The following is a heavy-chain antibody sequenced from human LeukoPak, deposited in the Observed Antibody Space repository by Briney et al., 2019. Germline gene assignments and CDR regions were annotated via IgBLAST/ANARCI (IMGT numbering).Heavy chain of an antibody. D-gene: IGHD2-2*01. CDR3: ARVGYCSSTSCYLTPDYYMDV. Sequence: GGSLRLSCAASGFSFSGYAMHWIRQAPGKGLEWVALISFNGNYEDYTQSVKGRFTISRDNSKNTLFLQMNSLRPEDTAVYYCARVGYCSSTSCYLTPDYYMDVWGKGTTVTVSS. CDR1: GFSFSGYA. V-gene: IGHV3-30*03. J-gene: IGHJ6*03. CDR2: ISFNGNYE.